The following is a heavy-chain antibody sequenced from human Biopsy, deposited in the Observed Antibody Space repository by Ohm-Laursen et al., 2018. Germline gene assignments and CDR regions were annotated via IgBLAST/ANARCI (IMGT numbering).Heavy chain of an antibody. J-gene: IGHJ4*02. CDR3: ARDFNYDGGGSFNFDY. CDR2: MNPNSGNT. D-gene: IGHD3-22*01. Sequence: GASVKVSCKASGYTFTNYNVNWVRQATGQGLEWMGWMNPNSGNTGYAQKFQGRVTMTRNTSISTAYMELSSLTSVDTAVYYCARDFNYDGGGSFNFDYWGRGTLVTVSS. V-gene: IGHV1-8*01. CDR1: GYTFTNYN.